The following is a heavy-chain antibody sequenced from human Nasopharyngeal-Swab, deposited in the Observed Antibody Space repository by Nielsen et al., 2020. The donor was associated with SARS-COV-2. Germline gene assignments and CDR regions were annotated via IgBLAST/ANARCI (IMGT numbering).Heavy chain of an antibody. CDR1: GFTFSSYA. Sequence: GGSLRLSCSASGFTFSSYAMHWVRQAPGKGLEYVSAISSNGGSTYYADSVKGRFTISRDNSKNTLYLQMNSLRAEDTAVYYCARVIVRGVTVDAFEIWGQGTMVTVSS. D-gene: IGHD3-10*01. J-gene: IGHJ3*02. V-gene: IGHV3-64*04. CDR3: ARVIVRGVTVDAFEI. CDR2: ISSNGGST.